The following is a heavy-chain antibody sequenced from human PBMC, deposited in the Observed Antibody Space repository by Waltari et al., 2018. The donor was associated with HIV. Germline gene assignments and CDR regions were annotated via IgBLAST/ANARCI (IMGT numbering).Heavy chain of an antibody. D-gene: IGHD5-18*01. CDR3: ARGPTAMVTFDS. V-gene: IGHV4-61*02. CDR2: SHASGRT. J-gene: IGHJ4*02. Sequence: QVQLQESGPGLVKPSQTLSLTCTVSCGSLSGGGYYWSWVRQPAGKGLEWIGRSHASGRTNYNPSLRSRVTISVDASKNQFSLKLTSVTAADTAVYFCARGPTAMVTFDSWGQGTLVTVSS. CDR1: CGSLSGGGYY.